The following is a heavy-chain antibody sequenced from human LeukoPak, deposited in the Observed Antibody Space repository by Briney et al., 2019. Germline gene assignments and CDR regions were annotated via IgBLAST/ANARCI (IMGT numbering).Heavy chain of an antibody. Sequence: SQTLSLTCAISGDSVSSNSAAWNWIRQSPSRGLEWLGRTYYRSKWYNDYAASVKSRITINPDTSKNQFSLQLNSVTPEDTAVYYCARSRVRFLEWFPEVFYYGMDVWGQGTTVTVSS. CDR1: GDSVSSNSAA. D-gene: IGHD3-3*01. J-gene: IGHJ6*02. V-gene: IGHV6-1*01. CDR2: TYYRSKWYN. CDR3: ARSRVRFLEWFPEVFYYGMDV.